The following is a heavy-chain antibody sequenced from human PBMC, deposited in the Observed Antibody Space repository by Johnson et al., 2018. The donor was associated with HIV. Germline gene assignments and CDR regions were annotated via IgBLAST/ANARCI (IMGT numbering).Heavy chain of an antibody. D-gene: IGHD5-24*01. V-gene: IGHV3-13*01. CDR1: GFTFDDNA. CDR2: IGTAGDT. Sequence: VQLVESGGGLVQPGRSLRLSCAASGFTFDDNAMHWVRQAPGQGLEWVSGIGTAGDTYYPGSVKGRFTISRDNSKNTLYLQMNSLRAEDTAVYYCAKPAVGDGYKRDAFDIWGQGTMVTVSS. J-gene: IGHJ3*02. CDR3: AKPAVGDGYKRDAFDI.